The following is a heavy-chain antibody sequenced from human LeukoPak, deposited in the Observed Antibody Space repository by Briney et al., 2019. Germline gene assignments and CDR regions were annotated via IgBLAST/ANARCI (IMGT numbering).Heavy chain of an antibody. CDR2: TSASGGST. V-gene: IGHV3-23*01. Sequence: GGSLRLSCAASGFTFSSYAMSWVRQAPGKGLEWVSVTSASGGSTYYADSVEGRFTISRDNSKNTLYLQLNSLRAEDTAVYYCAKYSTRRGSFDYWGQGTLVTVSS. CDR3: AKYSTRRGSFDY. CDR1: GFTFSSYA. J-gene: IGHJ4*02. D-gene: IGHD6-25*01.